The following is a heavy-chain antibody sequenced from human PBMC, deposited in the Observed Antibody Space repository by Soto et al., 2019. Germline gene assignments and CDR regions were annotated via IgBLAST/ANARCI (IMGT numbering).Heavy chain of an antibody. J-gene: IGHJ4*02. D-gene: IGHD2-15*01. V-gene: IGHV4-59*01. CDR3: ARVPTKISGQPGVFDF. CDR2: IYYTGAT. Sequence: ETLALTCSVSGVSIRSNYWSWIRQPPGKRLEWIGYIYYTGATNYNPSLKSRVTMSVDTSTNQFSLKLSSLTPADTAVYYCARVPTKISGQPGVFDFWSQGALVTVYS. CDR1: GVSIRSNY.